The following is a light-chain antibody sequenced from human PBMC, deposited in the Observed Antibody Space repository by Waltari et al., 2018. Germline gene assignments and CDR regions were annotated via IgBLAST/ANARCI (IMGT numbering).Light chain of an antibody. J-gene: IGLJ3*02. CDR3: QSSDTEGSGV. CDR2: KET. V-gene: IGLV3-25*03. CDR1: ALPQQY. Sequence: SYDLTQPPSMSVSPGQTARIPCSGAALPQQYAYWYQVKAGQAPVLVIFKETERPAGRSERFDGSTSGTKVALTISGVQAEDGAEYYCQSSDTEGSGVFDGWTKLTVL.